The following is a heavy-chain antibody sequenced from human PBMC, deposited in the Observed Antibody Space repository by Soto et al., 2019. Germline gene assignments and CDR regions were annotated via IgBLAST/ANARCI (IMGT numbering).Heavy chain of an antibody. D-gene: IGHD3-10*02. CDR1: GFTFDDYA. CDR3: AKDIRGLLFSAVDI. J-gene: IGHJ3*02. V-gene: IGHV3-9*01. Sequence: EVQLVESGGGLVQPGRSLRLSCAASGFTFDDYAMHWVRQAPGKGLEWVSGISWNSGSIGYADSVKGRFTISRDNAKNSLYLQMNSLRAEDTALYYCAKDIRGLLFSAVDIWGQGTMVTVSS. CDR2: ISWNSGSI.